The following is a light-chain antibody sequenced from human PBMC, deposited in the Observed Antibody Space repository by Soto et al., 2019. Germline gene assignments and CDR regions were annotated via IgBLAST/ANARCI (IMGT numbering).Light chain of an antibody. Sequence: QSVLTQPRSVSGSPGQSVTISCTGTSSDVGRYNYVSWYQQNPDKAPKPMIYDVSQRPSGVPDRFSGSKSGNTASLTISGLQPEDEADYYCCSYIGGYTYVFGTGTKV. CDR1: SSDVGRYNY. J-gene: IGLJ1*01. CDR2: DVS. V-gene: IGLV2-11*01. CDR3: CSYIGGYTYV.